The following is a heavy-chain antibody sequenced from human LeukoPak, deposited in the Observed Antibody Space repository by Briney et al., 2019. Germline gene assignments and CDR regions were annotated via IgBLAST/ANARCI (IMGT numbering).Heavy chain of an antibody. J-gene: IGHJ4*02. Sequence: GGSLRLSCAASGFTFSSYWMHWVRQAPGKGLVWVSRINSDGSSTSYADSVKSRFTISRDNAKNTLYLQMNSLRAEDTAVYYCARGITGTTLLNYWGQGTLVTVSS. CDR3: ARGITGTTLLNY. CDR2: INSDGSST. CDR1: GFTFSSYW. V-gene: IGHV3-74*01. D-gene: IGHD1-7*01.